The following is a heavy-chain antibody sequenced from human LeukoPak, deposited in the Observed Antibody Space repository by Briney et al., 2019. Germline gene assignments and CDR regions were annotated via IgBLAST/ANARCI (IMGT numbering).Heavy chain of an antibody. J-gene: IGHJ4*02. V-gene: IGHV3-23*01. CDR2: ISGSGGST. CDR3: ARGGLYGDYVDY. D-gene: IGHD4-17*01. Sequence: GESLRLSCAASGFTFSSYAMSWVRQAPGKGLEWVSAISGSGGSTYYADSVKGRFTISRDNAKDSLYLQMNSLRAEDTAVYYCARGGLYGDYVDYWGQGTLVTVSS. CDR1: GFTFSSYA.